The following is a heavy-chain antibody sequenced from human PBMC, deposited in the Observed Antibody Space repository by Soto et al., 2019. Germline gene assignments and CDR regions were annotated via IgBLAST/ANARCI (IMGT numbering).Heavy chain of an antibody. V-gene: IGHV4-34*01. D-gene: IGHD2-2*01. CDR2: INHSGST. Sequence: SETLSLTCAVYGGSFSGYYWSWIRQPPGKGLEWIGEINHSGSTNYNPSLKSRVTISVDTSKNQFSLKLSSVTAADTAVYYCAKGALGYCSSTSCYGLNWFDPWGQGTLVTVS. J-gene: IGHJ5*02. CDR1: GGSFSGYY. CDR3: AKGALGYCSSTSCYGLNWFDP.